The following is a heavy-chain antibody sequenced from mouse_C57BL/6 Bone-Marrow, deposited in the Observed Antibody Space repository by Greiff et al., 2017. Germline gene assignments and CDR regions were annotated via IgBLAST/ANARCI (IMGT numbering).Heavy chain of an antibody. Sequence: VQLQQSGAELVRPGASVKLSCKASGYTFTDYYINWVKQRPGQGLEWIARIYPGSGNTYYNEKFKGKATLTAEKSSSTAYMQLSSLTSEDSAVXFCARAWPMDYWGQGTSVTVSS. CDR3: ARAWPMDY. V-gene: IGHV1-76*01. CDR2: IYPGSGNT. J-gene: IGHJ4*01. CDR1: GYTFTDYY.